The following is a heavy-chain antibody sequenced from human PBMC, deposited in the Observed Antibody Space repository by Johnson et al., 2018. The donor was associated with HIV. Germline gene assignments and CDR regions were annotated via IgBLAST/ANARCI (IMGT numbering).Heavy chain of an antibody. V-gene: IGHV3-66*02. CDR3: ARDDVVETEDAFDL. CDR2: IYSGCSI. D-gene: IGHD2-15*01. CDR1: GFTVISNY. Sequence: VQLVESGGGLVQPGRSLRLSCAASGFTVISNYMSWVRQAPAKGLEWVSVIYSGCSIGYADSVKGRLTISKDNSKNTLYLQMNSLRSEDTAMYYCARDDVVETEDAFDLWGQGTMVTVSS. J-gene: IGHJ3*01.